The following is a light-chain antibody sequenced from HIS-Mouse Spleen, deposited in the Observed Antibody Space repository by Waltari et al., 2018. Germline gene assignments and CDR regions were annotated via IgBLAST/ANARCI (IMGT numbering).Light chain of an antibody. J-gene: IGKJ1*01. CDR2: AAS. CDR1: QGISSY. V-gene: IGKV1-8*01. Sequence: AIRMTQSPSSLSASTGHSVTITCRASQGISSYLAWYQQKPGKAPKLLIYAASTLQSGVPSRFSGSGSGTDFTLTISCLQSEDFATYYCQQYYSYPWTFGQGTKVEIK. CDR3: QQYYSYPWT.